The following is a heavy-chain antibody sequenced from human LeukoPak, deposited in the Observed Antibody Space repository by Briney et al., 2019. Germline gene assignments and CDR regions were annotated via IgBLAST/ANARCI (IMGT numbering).Heavy chain of an antibody. Sequence: GGSLRLSCAASGFTVSSNYMSWVRQAPGKGLEWVAFIRYDGSNKYYADSVKGRFTISRDNSKNTLYLQMNSLRAEDTAVYYCAKEGRYCLTPYYMDVWGKGTTVTISS. CDR3: AKEGRYCLTPYYMDV. J-gene: IGHJ6*03. CDR1: GFTVSSNY. V-gene: IGHV3-30*02. D-gene: IGHD2-15*01. CDR2: IRYDGSNK.